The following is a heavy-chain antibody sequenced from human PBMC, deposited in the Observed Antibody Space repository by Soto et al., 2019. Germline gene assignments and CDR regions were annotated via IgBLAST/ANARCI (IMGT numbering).Heavy chain of an antibody. CDR2: ISAYNGNT. V-gene: IGHV1-18*01. D-gene: IGHD1-26*01. J-gene: IGHJ4*02. Sequence: GASVKVSCKASGYTFTSYVMSWVLQAPGQGLEWMGWISAYNGNTNNAQKLQGRVTMTTDTSTSTAYMELRSLRSDDTAVYYCARGSGSYSGGTIDYWGQGTLVTVSS. CDR3: ARGSGSYSGGTIDY. CDR1: GYTFTSYV.